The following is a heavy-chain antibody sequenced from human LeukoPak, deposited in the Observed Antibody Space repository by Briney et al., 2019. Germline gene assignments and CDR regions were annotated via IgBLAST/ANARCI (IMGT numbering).Heavy chain of an antibody. CDR1: GFTFTSSA. Sequence: SVKVSCKAPGFTFTSSAMQWVRQARGQRLEWIGWIVVGSGNTNYAQKFQERVTITRDMSTSTAYMELSSLRSEDTAVYYCAALVYDSSGYAVGYWGQGTLVTVSS. CDR3: AALVYDSSGYAVGY. V-gene: IGHV1-58*02. J-gene: IGHJ4*02. CDR2: IVVGSGNT. D-gene: IGHD3-22*01.